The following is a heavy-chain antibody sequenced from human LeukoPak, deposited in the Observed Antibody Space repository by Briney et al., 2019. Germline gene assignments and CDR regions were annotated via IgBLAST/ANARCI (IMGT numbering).Heavy chain of an antibody. D-gene: IGHD2-15*01. CDR3: AKQLGYCSDGSCYFPY. Sequence: GGSLRLSCAAYGFTFSSSAMSWVRQAPGKGLEWVSAISNNGGYTYYADSVQGRFTISRDNSKSTLCLQMNSLRAEDTAVYYCAKQLGYCSDGSCYFPYWGQGTLVTVSS. CDR2: ISNNGGYT. CDR1: GFTFSSSA. J-gene: IGHJ4*02. V-gene: IGHV3-23*01.